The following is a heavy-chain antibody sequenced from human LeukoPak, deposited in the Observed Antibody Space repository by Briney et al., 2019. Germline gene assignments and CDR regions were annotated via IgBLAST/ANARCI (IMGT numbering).Heavy chain of an antibody. V-gene: IGHV4-39*07. CDR3: ARTDGYNYQSGLGY. D-gene: IGHD5-24*01. CDR1: GGSISSSSYY. Sequence: SETLSLTCTVSGGSISSSSYYWGWIRQPPGKGLEWIGSIYYSGSTYHNPSLKSRVTISVDTSKNQFSLKLSSVTAADTAVYYCARTDGYNYQSGLGYWGQGTLVTVSS. CDR2: IYYSGST. J-gene: IGHJ4*02.